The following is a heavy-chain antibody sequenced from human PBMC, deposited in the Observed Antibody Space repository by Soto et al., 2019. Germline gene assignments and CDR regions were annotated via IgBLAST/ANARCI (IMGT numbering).Heavy chain of an antibody. D-gene: IGHD6-13*01. CDR1: GGSISSYY. CDR2: IYYSGST. J-gene: IGHJ4*02. Sequence: SETLSLTCTVSGGSISSYYWSWIRQPPGKGLEWIGYIYYSGSTNYNPSLKSRVTISVDTSKNQFSLKLSSVTAADTAVYYCARDPGVGSSWYFDYWGQGTLVTVSS. CDR3: ARDPGVGSSWYFDY. V-gene: IGHV4-59*01.